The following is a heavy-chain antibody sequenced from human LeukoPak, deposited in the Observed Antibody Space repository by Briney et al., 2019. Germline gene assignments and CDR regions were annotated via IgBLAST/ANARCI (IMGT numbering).Heavy chain of an antibody. D-gene: IGHD3-22*01. Sequence: SETLSLTCTVSYESISSSSHYWGWIRRPPGKWLEWIGSIDSRRNIHSNPSLDSRATISVDTSKNQFSLKLSSVTAADTAVYYCARTKYYFDSSDYFFFDPWGQGILVTVSS. CDR2: IDSRRNI. CDR1: YESISSSSHY. J-gene: IGHJ5*02. CDR3: ARTKYYFDSSDYFFFDP. V-gene: IGHV4-39*01.